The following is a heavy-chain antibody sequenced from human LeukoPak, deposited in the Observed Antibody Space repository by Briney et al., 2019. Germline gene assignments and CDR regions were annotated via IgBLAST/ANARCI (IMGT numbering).Heavy chain of an antibody. D-gene: IGHD3-10*01. J-gene: IGHJ4*02. V-gene: IGHV3-23*01. CDR1: GFTFSNYA. CDR2: ISGSGGSV. Sequence: GGSLRLSCAASGFTFSNYAMTWVRQAPGEGLQWVSAISGSGGSVYYADSVKGRLTISRDNSKNTLHLQMNSLSAGDTALYYCAKERTPNYYGSGLDYWGQGTPVSVSS. CDR3: AKERTPNYYGSGLDY.